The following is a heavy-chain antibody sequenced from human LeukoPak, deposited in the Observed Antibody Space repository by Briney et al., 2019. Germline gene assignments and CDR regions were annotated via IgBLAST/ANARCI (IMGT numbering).Heavy chain of an antibody. J-gene: IGHJ4*02. CDR1: GFTFSSFS. Sequence: GGSLRLSCAAFGFTFSSFSMNWMRQAPGKGLEWLSYISSTSSAIYYADSLEGRFTISRDNAKNSLYLQINSLRAEDTAVYYCARVIASYGDSAYWGQGTLVTVSS. V-gene: IGHV3-48*04. CDR2: ISSTSSAI. D-gene: IGHD5-18*01. CDR3: ARVIASYGDSAY.